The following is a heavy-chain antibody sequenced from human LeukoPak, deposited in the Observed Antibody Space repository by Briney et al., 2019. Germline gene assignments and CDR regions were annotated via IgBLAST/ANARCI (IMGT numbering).Heavy chain of an antibody. CDR1: GGSISSYY. Sequence: KPSETLSLTCTVSGGSISSYYWSWIRQPPGKGLEWIRYIYYSGSTNYNPSLKSRLTISVDTPKDRFSLELSSVTAADTAVYYCARDTTKTSSGYDYWGQVTLVTVSS. CDR3: ARDTTKTSSGYDY. D-gene: IGHD6-19*01. J-gene: IGHJ4*02. V-gene: IGHV4-59*01. CDR2: IYYSGST.